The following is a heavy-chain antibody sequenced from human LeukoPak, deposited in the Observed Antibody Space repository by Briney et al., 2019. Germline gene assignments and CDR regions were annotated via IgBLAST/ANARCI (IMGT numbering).Heavy chain of an antibody. D-gene: IGHD4-17*01. V-gene: IGHV4-59*01. CDR3: ARGSTVTPYYFDY. Sequence: SETLSLTXTVSSGSISSYYWSWIRQPPGKGLEWIGYIYNSGSTSYNPSLKSRVTISVDTSKNQFSLKVSSVTAAGTAVYYCARGSTVTPYYFDYWGLGTLVTVSS. CDR2: IYNSGST. J-gene: IGHJ4*02. CDR1: SGSISSYY.